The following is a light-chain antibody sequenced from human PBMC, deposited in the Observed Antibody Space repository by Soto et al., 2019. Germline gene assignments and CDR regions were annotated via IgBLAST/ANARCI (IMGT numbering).Light chain of an antibody. Sequence: QSVLTQPPSASGTPGQRVTISCSGSSSNIGSNYVYWYQQLPETAPKLLIYRNNQRPSGVPDRFSGSKSGTSASLAISGLRSEDEADYYCAAWDARLRGSLVFGGGTEVTVL. V-gene: IGLV1-47*01. CDR3: AAWDARLRGSLV. J-gene: IGLJ2*01. CDR1: SSNIGSNY. CDR2: RNN.